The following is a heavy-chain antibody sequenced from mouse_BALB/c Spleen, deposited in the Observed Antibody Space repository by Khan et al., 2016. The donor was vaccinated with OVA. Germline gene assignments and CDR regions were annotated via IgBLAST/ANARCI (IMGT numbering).Heavy chain of an antibody. CDR3: ARPPITTVVATSYWFFDV. CDR2: ISSGDTYT. J-gene: IGHJ1*01. Sequence: EVQLQESGGGLVKPGGSLKLSCAASGFTFSSYAMSWVRQTPEKRLEWVATISSGDTYTYYPDSVKGRFTISRDNAKNTLYLQMSSLRSEDTAMYDCARPPITTVVATSYWFFDVWGAGTTVTVST. D-gene: IGHD1-1*01. CDR1: GFTFSSYA. V-gene: IGHV5-9-3*01.